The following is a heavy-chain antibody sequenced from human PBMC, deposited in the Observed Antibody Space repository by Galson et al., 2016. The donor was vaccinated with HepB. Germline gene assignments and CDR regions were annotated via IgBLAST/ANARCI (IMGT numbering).Heavy chain of an antibody. V-gene: IGHV3-53*01. J-gene: IGHJ4*02. D-gene: IGHD6-19*01. CDR1: GFLVSGSY. CDR2: MYSGGGT. CDR3: AREVGGVSGHLLFDS. Sequence: CAASGFLVSGSYMSWVRQTPGKRLEWVSVMYSGGGTYYPDSVRGRFTIARDISKNTMYLQMSNLRAEDTAVYYCAREVGGVSGHLLFDSWGQGTHVTVPS.